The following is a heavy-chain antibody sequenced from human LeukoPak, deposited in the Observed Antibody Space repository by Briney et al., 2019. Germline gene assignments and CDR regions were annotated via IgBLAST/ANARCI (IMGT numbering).Heavy chain of an antibody. V-gene: IGHV3-30*18. Sequence: PGGSLSLSCAASGFTFSSYGMHWVRQAPGKGLEWVAVISYDGSNKYYADSVKGRFTISRDNSKNTLYLQMNSLRAEDTAVYYCAKDLGRFGELVFDYWGQGTLVTVSS. CDR3: AKDLGRFGELVFDY. D-gene: IGHD3-10*01. J-gene: IGHJ4*02. CDR2: ISYDGSNK. CDR1: GFTFSSYG.